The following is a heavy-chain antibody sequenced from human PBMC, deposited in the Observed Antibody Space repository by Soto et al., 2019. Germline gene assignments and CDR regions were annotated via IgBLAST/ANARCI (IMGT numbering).Heavy chain of an antibody. J-gene: IGHJ4*02. Sequence: ASVKVSCKASGYTFTSYDINWVRQATGQGLEWMGWMNPNSGNTGYAQKFQGRVTMTRNTSISTAYMELSSLRSEDTAVYYCARVPYYDYIWGSYRLYDYCGQGTLVTVSS. V-gene: IGHV1-8*01. D-gene: IGHD3-16*02. CDR1: GYTFTSYD. CDR3: ARVPYYDYIWGSYRLYDY. CDR2: MNPNSGNT.